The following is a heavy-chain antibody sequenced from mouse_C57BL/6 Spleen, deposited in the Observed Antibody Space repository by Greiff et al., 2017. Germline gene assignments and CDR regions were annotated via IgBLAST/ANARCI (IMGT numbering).Heavy chain of an antibody. Sequence: QVQLKQSGPELVRPGASVKISCKASGYAFTSYWMHWVKQRPGKGLEWIGRINPSGGDTKYNEKFKDKATLTADKSSSTAYMQLSSLTSEDSAVYYCGRGYGYDNWYFDVWGTGTTVTVSS. CDR1: GYAFTSYW. CDR2: INPSGGDT. J-gene: IGHJ1*03. D-gene: IGHD2-2*01. V-gene: IGHV1-4*01. CDR3: GRGYGYDNWYFDV.